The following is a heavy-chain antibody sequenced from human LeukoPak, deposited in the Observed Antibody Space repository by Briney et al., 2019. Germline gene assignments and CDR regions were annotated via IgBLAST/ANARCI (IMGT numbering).Heavy chain of an antibody. J-gene: IGHJ4*02. CDR2: IYYRGST. CDR1: GGSISSSSYY. D-gene: IGHD5-18*01. CDR3: ARQPAMAPVNY. V-gene: IGHV4-39*01. Sequence: APETMSLTCTVSGGSISSSSYYWGWIRQPAVKGREWIGRIYYRGSTYYSSCLKSRVTISVDTSKPQFTLKLSSLTAAATAAFYWARQPAMAPVNYWGQGTLATASS.